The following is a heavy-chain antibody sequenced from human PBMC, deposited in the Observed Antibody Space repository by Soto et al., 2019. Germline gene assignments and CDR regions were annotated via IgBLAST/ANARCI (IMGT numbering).Heavy chain of an antibody. Sequence: QVQLVESGGGVVQPGRSLRLSCAASGFIFSSYAMHWVRQAPGKGLEWVALISDDGSTKYYADSVKGRFTISRDTSRNTQYLQMNSLSAEDTAVYYCTRADVTVTLSVFDPWGQGTLVTVSS. CDR2: ISDDGSTK. CDR1: GFIFSSYA. CDR3: TRADVTVTLSVFDP. J-gene: IGHJ5*02. V-gene: IGHV3-30-3*01. D-gene: IGHD4-17*01.